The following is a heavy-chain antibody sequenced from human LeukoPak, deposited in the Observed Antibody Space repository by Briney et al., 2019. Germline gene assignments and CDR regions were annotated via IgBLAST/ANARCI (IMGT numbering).Heavy chain of an antibody. D-gene: IGHD3-3*01. J-gene: IGHJ4*02. V-gene: IGHV4-34*01. CDR1: GGSISSYY. CDR3: ARGLRGITIFGVVIGPPFFDY. CDR2: INHSGST. Sequence: PSETLSLTCTVSGGSISSYYWSWIRQPPGKGLEWIGEINHSGSTNYNPSLKSRVTISVDTSKNQFSLKLSSVTAADTAVYYCARGLRGITIFGVVIGPPFFDYWGQGTLVTVSS.